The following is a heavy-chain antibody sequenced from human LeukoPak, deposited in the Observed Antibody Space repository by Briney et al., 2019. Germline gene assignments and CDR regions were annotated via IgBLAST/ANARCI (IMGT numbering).Heavy chain of an antibody. J-gene: IGHJ4*02. CDR3: TEIQYGDYIDY. D-gene: IGHD4-17*01. CDR1: GFTFGNAW. CDR2: IKSKTDGGTT. Sequence: GGSLRLSCAASGFTFGNAWMSWVRQAPGKGLEWVGRIKSKTDGGTTDYAAPVKGRFTISRDDSKNTLYLQMNSLKTEDTAVYYCTEIQYGDYIDYWGQGTLVTVSS. V-gene: IGHV3-15*01.